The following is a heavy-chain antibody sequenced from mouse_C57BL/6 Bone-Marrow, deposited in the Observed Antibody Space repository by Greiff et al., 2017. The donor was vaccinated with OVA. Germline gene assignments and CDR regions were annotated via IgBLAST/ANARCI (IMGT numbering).Heavy chain of an antibody. CDR3: TSYYYGSCGY. D-gene: IGHD1-1*01. J-gene: IGHJ2*01. CDR2: ISSGGGYI. CDR1: GFTFSSYA. Sequence: DVKLVESGEGLVKPGGSLKLSCAASGFTFSSYAMSWVRQTPEKRLEWVAYISSGGGYIYYDETVKGRFTISGDKARDTLYLQMSILKSEDTAMYYCTSYYYGSCGYGGQGTTLTVSS. V-gene: IGHV5-9-1*02.